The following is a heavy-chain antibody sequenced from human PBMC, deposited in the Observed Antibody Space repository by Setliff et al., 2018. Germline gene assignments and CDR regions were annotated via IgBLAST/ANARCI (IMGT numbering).Heavy chain of an antibody. CDR1: GGSINNYY. CDR2: VYYTGTT. J-gene: IGHJ6*02. Sequence: NPSETLSFTCTVSGGSINNYYWSWIRQAPGKGLEWVGYVYYTGTTNYSPSLKGRVIISVDASKNRLSLQLNCVTPADTAVYYCARDRSAYNYGLDVWGQGTTVTVSS. CDR3: ARDRSAYNYGLDV. V-gene: IGHV4-59*01.